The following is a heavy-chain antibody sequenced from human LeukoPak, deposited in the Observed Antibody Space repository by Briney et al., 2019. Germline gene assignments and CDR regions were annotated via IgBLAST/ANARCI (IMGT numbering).Heavy chain of an antibody. Sequence: GGSLRLSCEASGFTFEYFGMLWVRQAPGKGLQWVSGITGSSTWTYYAASVKGRFTVSRDNSQNTLHLQMNSLRADDTAVYYCARELVSSGTGYFDLWGRGTLVTVSS. CDR3: ARELVSSGTGYFDL. CDR2: ITGSSTWT. CDR1: GFTFEYFG. J-gene: IGHJ2*01. D-gene: IGHD3-10*01. V-gene: IGHV3-23*01.